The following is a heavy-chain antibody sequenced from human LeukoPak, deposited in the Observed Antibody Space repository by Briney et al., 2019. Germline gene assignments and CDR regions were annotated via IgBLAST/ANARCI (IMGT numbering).Heavy chain of an antibody. CDR1: GFTFGDYA. CDR3: TRERIAVAYDAFDI. CDR2: IRSKAYGGTT. D-gene: IGHD6-19*01. J-gene: IGHJ3*02. Sequence: PGGSLRLSCTASGFTFGDYAMSWFRQAPGKGLEWVGFIRSKAYGGTTEYAASVKGRFTISRDDSKSIAYLQMNSLKTEDTAVYYCTRERIAVAYDAFDIWGQGTMVTVSS. V-gene: IGHV3-49*03.